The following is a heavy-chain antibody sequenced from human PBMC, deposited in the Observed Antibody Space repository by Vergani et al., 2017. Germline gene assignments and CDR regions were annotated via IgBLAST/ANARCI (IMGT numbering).Heavy chain of an antibody. CDR2: INHSGST. CDR1: GGSFSGYY. V-gene: IGHV4-34*01. J-gene: IGHJ4*02. Sequence: QVQLQQWGAGLLKPSETLSLTCAVYGGSFSGYYWNWIRQPPGKGLEWIGEINHSGSTNYNPPLKRRVSISVDTSKNQSSLKLRSVTVADSAVYYCARGADIVATIYGGLDDWGQGTLVTVSS. CDR3: ARGADIVATIYGGLDD. D-gene: IGHD5-12*01.